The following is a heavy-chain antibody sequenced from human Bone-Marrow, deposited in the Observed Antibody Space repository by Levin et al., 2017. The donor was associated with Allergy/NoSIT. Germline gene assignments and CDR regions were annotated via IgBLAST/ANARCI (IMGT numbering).Heavy chain of an antibody. D-gene: IGHD3-22*01. CDR2: ISRSATTI. CDR1: GFSFSSYE. Sequence: PGGSLRLSCVGSGFSFSSYEMNWVRQAPGKGLEWVSYISRSATTIYYADAVKGRFTISRDNAKNSVYLQMNSLRDEDTAVYYCARGAYDFDAIGYKLGWFDPWGQGTLVTVSS. V-gene: IGHV3-48*03. J-gene: IGHJ5*02. CDR3: ARGAYDFDAIGYKLGWFDP.